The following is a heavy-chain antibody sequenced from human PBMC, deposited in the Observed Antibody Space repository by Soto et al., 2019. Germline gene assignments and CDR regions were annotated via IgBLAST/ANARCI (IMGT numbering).Heavy chain of an antibody. CDR3: ARIIVDNWNYESYYFDY. CDR2: IYYSGST. Sequence: SETLSFTCTVSGGSISSYYWSWIRQPPGKGLEWIGYIYYSGSTNYNPSLKSRVTISVDTSKNQFSLKLSSVTAADTAVYYCARIIVDNWNYESYYFDYWGQGTLVTVSS. CDR1: GGSISSYY. V-gene: IGHV4-59*08. J-gene: IGHJ4*02. D-gene: IGHD1-7*01.